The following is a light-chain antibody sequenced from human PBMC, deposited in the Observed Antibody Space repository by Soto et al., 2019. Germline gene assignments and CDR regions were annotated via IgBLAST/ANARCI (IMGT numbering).Light chain of an antibody. V-gene: IGKV1-5*03. CDR3: QQSNSAPPWT. J-gene: IGKJ1*01. CDR2: KAS. CDR1: QSISSW. Sequence: DIQMTQSPSTLSASVGDRVTITCRASQSISSWLAWYQQKPGKAPKLLIYKASSLESGVPSRFSGSGSGTEFTLTISSLRPEDIATYFCQQSNSAPPWTFGQGTKVDIK.